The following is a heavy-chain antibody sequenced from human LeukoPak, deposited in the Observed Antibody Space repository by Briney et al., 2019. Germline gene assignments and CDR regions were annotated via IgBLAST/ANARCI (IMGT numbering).Heavy chain of an antibody. V-gene: IGHV1-46*01. CDR3: ARDRCGGDCYSVTAYFDL. D-gene: IGHD2-21*02. CDR1: GYTFTSYY. J-gene: IGHJ2*01. Sequence: ASVKVSCKASGYTFTSYYMHWVRQAPGQGLEWMGIINPSGGSTSYAQKFQGRVTMTRDTSTGTVYMELSSLRSEDTAVYYCARDRCGGDCYSVTAYFDLWGRGTLVAVSS. CDR2: INPSGGST.